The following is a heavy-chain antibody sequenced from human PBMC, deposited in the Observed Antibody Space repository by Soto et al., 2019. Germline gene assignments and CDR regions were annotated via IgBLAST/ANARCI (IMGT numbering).Heavy chain of an antibody. V-gene: IGHV4-34*01. Sequence: SETLSLTCAVYGGSFSSYHWSWIRQTPGKGLEWIGEINHLTTTNYNPSLKSRIIISLDTPKNQFSLKLSSVTAADTAVYYCARGYDTALAPIFWGQGILVTVSS. CDR1: GGSFSSYH. J-gene: IGHJ4*02. CDR3: ARGYDTALAPIF. D-gene: IGHD5-18*01. CDR2: INHLTTT.